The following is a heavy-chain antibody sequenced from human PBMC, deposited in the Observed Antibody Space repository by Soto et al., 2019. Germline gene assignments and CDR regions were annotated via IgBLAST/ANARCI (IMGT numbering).Heavy chain of an antibody. V-gene: IGHV1-2*02. CDR1: GFAYYY. D-gene: IGHD4-17*01. J-gene: IGHJ6*04. CDR2: VNPSSGGT. CDR3: AREGSADYGSYGVAV. Sequence: ASVKVSCKASGFAYYYIHWVRQAPGQGLEWLGWVNPSSGGTNYAQKFQGRVAMTRDTFISTAYMELSRLQSDDTAVYYCAREGSADYGSYGVAVWGKGTTVTVSS.